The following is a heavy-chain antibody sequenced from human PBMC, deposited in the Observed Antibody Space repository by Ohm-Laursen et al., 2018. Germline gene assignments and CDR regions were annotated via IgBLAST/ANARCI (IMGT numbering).Heavy chain of an antibody. CDR2: IYYSGST. CDR1: GGSISSYY. D-gene: IGHD2-21*01. V-gene: IGHV4-59*07. Sequence: SDTLSLTCTVSGGSISSYYWSWIRQPPGKGLEWIGYIYYSGSTNYNPSLKSRVTISVDTSKNQFSLKLSSVTAADTAVYYCTRGGLWSFDYWGQGTLVTVSS. CDR3: TRGGLWSFDY. J-gene: IGHJ4*02.